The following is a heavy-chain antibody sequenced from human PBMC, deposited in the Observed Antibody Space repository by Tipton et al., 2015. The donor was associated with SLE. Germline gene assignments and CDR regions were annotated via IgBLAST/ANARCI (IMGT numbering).Heavy chain of an antibody. CDR3: AAEIGSGWYGRNWFDP. V-gene: IGHV1-58*02. D-gene: IGHD6-19*01. J-gene: IGHJ5*02. Sequence: QLVQSGPEVKKPGTSVKVSCKASAFNFRNSAMHWVRQARGQRLEWLGWIVVGSGDTNYAQNFQERVTITRDMSTSTAYLELSSLRSEDTAVYYCAAEIGSGWYGRNWFDPWGQGTLVTVSS. CDR1: AFNFRNSA. CDR2: IVVGSGDT.